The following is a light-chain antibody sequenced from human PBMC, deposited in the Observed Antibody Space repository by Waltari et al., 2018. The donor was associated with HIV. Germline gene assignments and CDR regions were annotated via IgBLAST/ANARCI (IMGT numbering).Light chain of an antibody. V-gene: IGLV3-1*01. Sequence: SYELTQPPSVSVSPGQTASISCSGDKLGAKYPCWFQQKPGQSPALVNYKDNKRPSGIPERFSGSFSGNTATLTISGTQAMDEADYYCQAWDSGTAVFGGGTKLTVL. CDR2: KDN. J-gene: IGLJ2*01. CDR1: KLGAKY. CDR3: QAWDSGTAV.